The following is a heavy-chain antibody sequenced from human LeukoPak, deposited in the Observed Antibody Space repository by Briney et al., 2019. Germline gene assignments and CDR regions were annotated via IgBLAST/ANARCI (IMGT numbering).Heavy chain of an antibody. CDR1: GYTFTSYG. CDR3: ARVVGATDPPYYFDY. CDR2: ISAYNGNT. Sequence: ASVKVSCKASGYTFTSYGISWVRQAPGQGLEWMGWISAYNGNTNYAQKLQGRVTMTTDTSTSTAYMDLRSLRSDDTAVYYCARVVGATDPPYYFDYWGQGTVVTVSS. J-gene: IGHJ4*02. D-gene: IGHD1-26*01. V-gene: IGHV1-18*01.